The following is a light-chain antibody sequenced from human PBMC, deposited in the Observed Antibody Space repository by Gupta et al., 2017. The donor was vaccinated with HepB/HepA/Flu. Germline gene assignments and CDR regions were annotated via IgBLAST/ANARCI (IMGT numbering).Light chain of an antibody. CDR2: DAS. J-gene: IGKJ4*01. V-gene: IGKV1-33*01. CDR3: QQYDNLPLT. Sequence: HMTQSLFSLSASVGDRVTITCQASQDISNYLNWYQQKPGKAPKLLIYDASNLETGVPSRLSGSGSGTDFTFTISSLQPEDIATYYCQQYDNLPLTFGGGTKVEIK. CDR1: QDISNY.